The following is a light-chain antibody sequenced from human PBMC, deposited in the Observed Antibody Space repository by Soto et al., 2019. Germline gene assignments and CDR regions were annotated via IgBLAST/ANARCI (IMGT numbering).Light chain of an antibody. V-gene: IGKV3D-11*01. J-gene: IGKJ5*01. Sequence: EIVFTQSPATLSLSPGERATLSCRASQDINTYLAWYQQKPGQAPRLLIYDASNRAKGIPARFSGSGPGTDFTLTISSLEPEDFAVYYCQQRSNWPITFGQGTRLEIK. CDR3: QQRSNWPIT. CDR1: QDINTY. CDR2: DAS.